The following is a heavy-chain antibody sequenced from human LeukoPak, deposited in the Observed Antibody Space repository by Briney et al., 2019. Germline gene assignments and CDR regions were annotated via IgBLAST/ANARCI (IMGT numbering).Heavy chain of an antibody. J-gene: IGHJ4*02. V-gene: IGHV3-33*01. CDR2: IWYDGSNE. Sequence: GGSLRLSCAASGFIFSNFGMHWVRQAPGKGLEWVAVIWYDGSNEYYADSVKGRFTISRDNSKNTLFLQMNSLRAEDTAVYYCVRSYYDSSGYLTHPHFDYWGQGTLVSVSS. CDR3: VRSYYDSSGYLTHPHFDY. CDR1: GFIFSNFG. D-gene: IGHD3-22*01.